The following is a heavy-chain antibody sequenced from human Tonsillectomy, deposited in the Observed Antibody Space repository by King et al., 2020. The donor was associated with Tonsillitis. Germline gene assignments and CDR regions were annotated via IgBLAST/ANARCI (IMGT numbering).Heavy chain of an antibody. D-gene: IGHD3/OR15-3a*01. J-gene: IGHJ4*02. CDR2: IRQEGSEK. Sequence: VQLVESGGGLVQLGGSLRLSCAASGFTFTYYWMTWVRQAPGKGLEWVANIRQEGSEKYYVDSVRGRFTISRDNAKNSLYLQMNSLRAEDTAVYYCARGTGTFKYWGQGTLVTVSS. CDR1: GFTFTYYW. CDR3: ARGTGTFKY. V-gene: IGHV3-7*03.